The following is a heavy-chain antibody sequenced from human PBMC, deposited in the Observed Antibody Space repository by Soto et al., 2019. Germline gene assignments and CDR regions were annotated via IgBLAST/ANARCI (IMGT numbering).Heavy chain of an antibody. CDR1: GDSVSSTSAT. CDR3: ARDGSGFHWYFYL. Sequence: QVQLQQSGPGLVKPSQTLSLFCSISGDSVSSTSATWSWIRQSPSRGLEWLGRTYYRSKWYNDYAVSVKSRIAITPDTSKNQLSLHMSSVTPEDTALYFCARDGSGFHWYFYLWGRGTLVTVSS. V-gene: IGHV6-1*01. J-gene: IGHJ2*01. D-gene: IGHD6-19*01. CDR2: TYYRSKWYN.